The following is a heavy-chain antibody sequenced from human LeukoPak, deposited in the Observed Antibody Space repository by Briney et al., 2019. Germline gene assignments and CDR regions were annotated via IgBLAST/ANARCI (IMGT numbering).Heavy chain of an antibody. CDR1: GFTFSSYA. CDR2: IYSDGSSR. Sequence: PGRSLRLSCAASGFTFSSYAMHWVRQAPGKGLVWVSRIYSDGSSRSYADSVKGRFTISRDNAKNTLYLQMNSLRAEDTAVYYCASASSHRIAAGGDYWGQGTLVTVSS. D-gene: IGHD6-13*01. V-gene: IGHV3-74*01. CDR3: ASASSHRIAAGGDY. J-gene: IGHJ4*02.